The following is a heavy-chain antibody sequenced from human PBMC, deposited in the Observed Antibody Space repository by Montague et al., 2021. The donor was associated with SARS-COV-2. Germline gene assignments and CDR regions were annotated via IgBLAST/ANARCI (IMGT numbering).Heavy chain of an antibody. CDR1: GGSFSGYY. V-gene: IGHV4-34*01. Sequence: SETLSLTCAVYGGSFSGYYWSWIRQPHGKGLEWIGEINHSGSTNYNPSLKSRVTISVATSTNQFSPALSSVTAAATAAYFCASGFRSVVPAVLGVAFYYYFGMDVWGRGTTVTVSS. CDR3: ASGFRSVVPAVLGVAFYYYFGMDV. D-gene: IGHD2-2*01. J-gene: IGHJ6*02. CDR2: INHSGST.